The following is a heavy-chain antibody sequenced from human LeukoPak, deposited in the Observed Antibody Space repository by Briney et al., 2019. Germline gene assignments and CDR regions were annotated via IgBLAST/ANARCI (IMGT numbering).Heavy chain of an antibody. CDR2: IRSDESNE. CDR3: ARSKDDYGDYKGLRDI. J-gene: IGHJ3*02. V-gene: IGHV3-30*02. CDR1: GFTFTNYG. D-gene: IGHD4-17*01. Sequence: GGSLRLSCVASGFTFTNYGMHWVRQAPGKGLEWVAFIRSDESNEYYAGSVKGRFTISRDNSKNTLYLQMNSLRAEDTAVYYCARSKDDYGDYKGLRDIWGQGTMVTVSS.